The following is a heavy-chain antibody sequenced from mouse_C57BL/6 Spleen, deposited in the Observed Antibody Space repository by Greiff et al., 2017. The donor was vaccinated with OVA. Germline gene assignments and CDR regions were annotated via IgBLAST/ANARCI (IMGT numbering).Heavy chain of an antibody. D-gene: IGHD1-1*01. CDR2: INPNYGTT. J-gene: IGHJ3*01. Sequence: VQLKESGPGLVKPGASVKISCKASGNSFTDYNMNGVKQGNGKSLRWIGVINPNYGTTSYNQKFKGKATLTVDQSSSTAYMQLNSLTSEDSAVYYCAEGGSYGSSFAYWGQGTLVTVSA. CDR1: GNSFTDYN. CDR3: AEGGSYGSSFAY. V-gene: IGHV1-39*01.